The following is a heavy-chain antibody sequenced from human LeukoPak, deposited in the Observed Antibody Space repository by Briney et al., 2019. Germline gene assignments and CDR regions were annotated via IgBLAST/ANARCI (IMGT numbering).Heavy chain of an antibody. V-gene: IGHV4-4*02. J-gene: IGHJ5*02. D-gene: IGHD1-26*01. CDR1: GGSISSSNW. CDR2: IYYSGST. CDR3: ARGGRYWFDP. Sequence: SETLSLTCAVSGGSISSSNWWSWVRQPPGKGLEWIGYIYYSGSTNYNPSLKSRVTISVDTSKNQFSLKLSSVTAADTAVYYCARGGRYWFDPWGQGTLVTVSS.